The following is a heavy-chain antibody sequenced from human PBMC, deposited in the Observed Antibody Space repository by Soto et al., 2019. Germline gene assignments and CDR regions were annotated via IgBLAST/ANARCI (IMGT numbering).Heavy chain of an antibody. CDR2: IYPGDSDT. D-gene: IGHD6-19*01. V-gene: IGHV5-51*01. J-gene: IGHJ4*02. CDR3: ARLPRRPTCSGRPKNFDY. Sequence: LGESLKISCKGSGYSFTSYWIGWVRQMPGKGLEWMGIIYPGDSDTRYSPSFQGQVTISADKSISTAYLQWSSLKASDTAMYYCARLPRRPTCSGRPKNFDYWGQGTLVIVSS. CDR1: GYSFTSYW.